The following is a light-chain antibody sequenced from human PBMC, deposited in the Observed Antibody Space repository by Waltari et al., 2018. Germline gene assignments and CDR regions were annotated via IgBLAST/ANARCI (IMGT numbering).Light chain of an antibody. Sequence: DIQLTQYPSSLSASVGYRVTIPCRASQSISRYLNWYQQKLGKAPKLLIFASSNLQSGVPSRFSGGGSGTDFTLTISSLQPEDFATYYCQQSYNSPMYTFGQGTKVEIK. CDR3: QQSYNSPMYT. CDR1: QSISRY. CDR2: ASS. V-gene: IGKV1-39*01. J-gene: IGKJ2*01.